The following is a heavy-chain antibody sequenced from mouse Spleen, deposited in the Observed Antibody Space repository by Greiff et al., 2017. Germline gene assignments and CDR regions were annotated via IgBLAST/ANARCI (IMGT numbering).Heavy chain of an antibody. CDR2: INPSTGGT. Sequence: VQLQQSGPELVKPGASVKISCKASGYSFTGYYMNWVKQSPEKSLEWIGEINPSTGGTTYNQKFKAKATLTVDKSSSTAYMQLKSLTSEDSAVYYCAAGRLDYWGQGTTLTVSS. CDR3: AAGRLDY. J-gene: IGHJ2*01. V-gene: IGHV1-42*01. CDR1: GYSFTGYY.